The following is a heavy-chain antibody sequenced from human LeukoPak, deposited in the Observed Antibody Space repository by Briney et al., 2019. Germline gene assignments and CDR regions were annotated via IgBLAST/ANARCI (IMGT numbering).Heavy chain of an antibody. D-gene: IGHD1-7*01. J-gene: IGHJ4*02. CDR2: INSISSHI. Sequence: GGSLRLSCATSGFTFSSSAMNWVRQAPGKGLEWVSSINSISSHIYYAGSVRGRFTISRDNAKDSVYLQTTSLRAEDTAVYYCARETNWNYNFDYWGQGTLATVSS. CDR3: ARETNWNYNFDY. V-gene: IGHV3-21*01. CDR1: GFTFSSSA.